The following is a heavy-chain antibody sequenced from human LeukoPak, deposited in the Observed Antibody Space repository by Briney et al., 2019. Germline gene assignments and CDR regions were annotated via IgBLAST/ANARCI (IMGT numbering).Heavy chain of an antibody. V-gene: IGHV3-23*01. CDR3: AKRGVVIRVILVGFHKEAYYFDS. CDR2: ISDSGGRT. D-gene: IGHD3-22*01. J-gene: IGHJ4*02. CDR1: GITLSNYG. Sequence: GGSLRLSCAVSGITLSNYGMSWVRQAPGRGLEWVAGISDSGGRTNYADSVKGRFTISRDNPKNALYLQMNSLRAEDTAVYFCAKRGVVIRVILVGFHKEAYYFDSWGQGALVTVSS.